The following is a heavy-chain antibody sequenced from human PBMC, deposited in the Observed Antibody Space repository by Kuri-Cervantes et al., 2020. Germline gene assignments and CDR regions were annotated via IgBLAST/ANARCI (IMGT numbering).Heavy chain of an antibody. Sequence: SETLSPTCAVYGGSFSGYYWRWIRQPPGKGLEWIGEINHSGSTNYNPSLKSRVTISVDTSKNQFSLKLSSVPAADTAVYYCARGLTGYDPLDYWGQGTLVTVSS. CDR1: GGSFSGYY. CDR3: ARGLTGYDPLDY. D-gene: IGHD5-12*01. V-gene: IGHV4-34*01. CDR2: INHSGST. J-gene: IGHJ4*02.